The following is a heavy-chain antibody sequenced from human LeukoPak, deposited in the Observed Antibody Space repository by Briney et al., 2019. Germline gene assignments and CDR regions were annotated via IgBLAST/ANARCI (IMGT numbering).Heavy chain of an antibody. Sequence: TLSLTSALSGDSVSSNSAAWNWIRQSPSRGLEWLGRTYYRSKWHNDYAVSVKSRITINQDTSNTQFSLQLNSVTPEDTAVYYCARGFGVAVAGPYYFDSWGQGTLVTVSS. CDR1: GDSVSSNSAA. J-gene: IGHJ4*02. CDR2: TYYRSKWHN. V-gene: IGHV6-1*01. CDR3: ARGFGVAVAGPYYFDS. D-gene: IGHD6-19*01.